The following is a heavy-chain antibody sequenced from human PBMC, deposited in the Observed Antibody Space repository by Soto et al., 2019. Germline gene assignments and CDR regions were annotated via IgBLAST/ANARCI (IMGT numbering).Heavy chain of an antibody. CDR1: GGSISSGGYY. Sequence: PSETLSLTCTVSGGSISSGGYYWSWIRQHPGKGLEWIGYIYYSGSTYYNPSLKSRVTISVDTSKNQFSLKLSSVIAADTAVYYCARRGTYVGYEPDYYAMDVQGPRPTVTVSS. V-gene: IGHV4-31*03. J-gene: IGHJ6*02. CDR3: ARRGTYVGYEPDYYAMDV. CDR2: IYYSGST. D-gene: IGHD5-12*01.